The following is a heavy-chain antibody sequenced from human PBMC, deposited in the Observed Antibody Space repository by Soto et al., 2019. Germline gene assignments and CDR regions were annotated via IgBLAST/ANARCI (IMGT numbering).Heavy chain of an antibody. J-gene: IGHJ4*02. Sequence: GGSLRLSCAASGFTFSSDAMSWVRQAPGKGLEWVSAISGSGGSTYYGYPMKGRFTISRDNSNNTLYLQMNSLRAEDTAVYYCAKPPLAYVDTAMTDDYWGQGTLVTVSS. CDR2: ISGSGGST. CDR3: AKPPLAYVDTAMTDDY. D-gene: IGHD5-18*01. CDR1: GFTFSSDA. V-gene: IGHV3-23*01.